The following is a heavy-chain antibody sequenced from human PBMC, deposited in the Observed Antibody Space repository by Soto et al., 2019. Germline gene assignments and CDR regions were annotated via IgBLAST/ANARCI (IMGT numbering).Heavy chain of an antibody. Sequence: GESLKISCKGSGYSFTSHWIGWVRQMPGKGLEWMGIIYPGDSDTRYSPSFQGQVTISADKSISTAYLQWSSLKASDTAMYYCARSSIYDYVWGSYRYTPDYYYYGMDVWGQGTTVTVSS. V-gene: IGHV5-51*01. D-gene: IGHD3-16*02. CDR3: ARSSIYDYVWGSYRYTPDYYYYGMDV. J-gene: IGHJ6*02. CDR2: IYPGDSDT. CDR1: GYSFTSHW.